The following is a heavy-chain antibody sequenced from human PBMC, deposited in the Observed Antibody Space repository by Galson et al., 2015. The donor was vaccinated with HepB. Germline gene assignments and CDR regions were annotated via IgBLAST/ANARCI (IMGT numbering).Heavy chain of an antibody. D-gene: IGHD2-2*02. CDR3: ARDRTPVVVPAAISWGPSLRPFDP. J-gene: IGHJ5*02. CDR1: GFTFSSYG. Sequence: SLRLSCAASGFTFSSYGMHWVRQAPGKGLEWVAVIWYDGSNKYYADSVKSRFTISRDNSKNTLYLQMNSLRAEDTAVYYCARDRTPVVVPAAISWGPSLRPFDPWGQGTLVTVSS. V-gene: IGHV3-33*01. CDR2: IWYDGSNK.